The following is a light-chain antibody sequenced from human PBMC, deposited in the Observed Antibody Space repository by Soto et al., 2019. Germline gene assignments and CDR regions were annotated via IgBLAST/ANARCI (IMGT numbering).Light chain of an antibody. J-gene: IGKJ1*01. CDR1: QSVSSSY. CDR2: GAS. Sequence: DIVLTQSPGTLSLSPGERATLSCRASQSVSSSYLARYQQKPGQAPRLLIYGASSRATGIPDRFSGSGSGRDFTLTISRLEPEDFAVYYCQQYGSSPTWTFGQGTKVEIK. V-gene: IGKV3-20*01. CDR3: QQYGSSPTWT.